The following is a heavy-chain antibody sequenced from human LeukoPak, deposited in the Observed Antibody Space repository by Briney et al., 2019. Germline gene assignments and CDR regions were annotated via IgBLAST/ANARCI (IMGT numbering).Heavy chain of an antibody. CDR2: ISYDGSNK. CDR3: ARDRYYGSGIYYTYYYYGMDV. CDR1: GFTFSSYA. Sequence: AGRSLRLPCAASGFTFSSYAMHWVRQAPGKGLEWVAVISYDGSNKYYADSVKGRFTISRDNSKNTLYLQMNSLRAEDTAVYYCARDRYYGSGIYYTYYYYGMDVWGQGTTVTVSS. V-gene: IGHV3-30*04. D-gene: IGHD3-10*01. J-gene: IGHJ6*02.